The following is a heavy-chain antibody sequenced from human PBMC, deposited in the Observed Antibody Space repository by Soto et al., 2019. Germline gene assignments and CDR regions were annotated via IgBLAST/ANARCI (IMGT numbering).Heavy chain of an antibody. V-gene: IGHV1-18*04. J-gene: IGHJ4*02. CDR3: ARDLEVGCSGDCSRFDY. CDR2: ISAYNGNT. D-gene: IGHD2-21*02. CDR1: GYTFTSYG. Sequence: GASVKPSCKASGYTFTSYGISWVRQAPGQGLEWMGWISAYNGNTNYAQKLQGRVTMTTDTSTSTAYMELRSLRSDDTAVYYCARDLEVGCSGDCSRFDYWGQGTLVTVSS.